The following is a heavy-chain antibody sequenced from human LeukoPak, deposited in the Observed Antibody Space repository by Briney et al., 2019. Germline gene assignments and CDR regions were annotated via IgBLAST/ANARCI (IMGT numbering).Heavy chain of an antibody. CDR1: GFTFSSYE. CDR2: ISSSGSTI. D-gene: IGHD2-15*01. J-gene: IGHJ4*02. V-gene: IGHV3-48*03. Sequence: GGSLRLSCAASGFTFSSYEMNWVRQAPGKGLEWVSYISSSGSTIYYADSVKGRFTISRDNAKNSLYLQMNSLRAEDTAVYYCARSRYCSGGSCYRHFDYWGQGTLVTVSS. CDR3: ARSRYCSGGSCYRHFDY.